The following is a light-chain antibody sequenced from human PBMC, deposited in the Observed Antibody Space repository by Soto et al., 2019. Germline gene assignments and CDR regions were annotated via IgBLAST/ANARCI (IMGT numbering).Light chain of an antibody. CDR1: QSLSTY. V-gene: IGKV1-39*01. CDR3: QRSYRTPQT. J-gene: IGKJ1*01. CDR2: AAS. Sequence: DIQMTQSPSSLSASVGDRVTITCRASQSLSTYLNWYQQKPGKAPKLLIHAASRLVSGVPSRYSGSGSGTDFTLTISRLQPEDFATYYCQRSYRTPQTFGQGTKVEIK.